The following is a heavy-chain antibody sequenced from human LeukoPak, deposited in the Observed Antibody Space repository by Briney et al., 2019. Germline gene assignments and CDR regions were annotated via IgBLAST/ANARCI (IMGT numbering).Heavy chain of an antibody. CDR1: GFTFSSNN. Sequence: GGSLILSCAASGFTFSSNNMNWVRQGPGKGLEWVSSISSSSSYIYYADSVKGRFTISRDNAKNSLYPQMNSLRAEDTAVYYCARVSDYSNYFDYWGQGTLVTVSS. V-gene: IGHV3-21*01. D-gene: IGHD4-11*01. CDR3: ARVSDYSNYFDY. CDR2: ISSSSSYI. J-gene: IGHJ4*02.